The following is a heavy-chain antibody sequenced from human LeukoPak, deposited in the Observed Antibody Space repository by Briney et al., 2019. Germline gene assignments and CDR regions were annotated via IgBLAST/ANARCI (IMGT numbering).Heavy chain of an antibody. J-gene: IGHJ3*02. CDR1: GFIISSYA. CDR3: TDGFDI. CDR2: ISGSGGST. V-gene: IGHV3-23*01. Sequence: GGSLRLSCAASGFIISSYAMSWVRQAPGKGLEWVSAISGSGGSTYYADSVRGRFTISRDNAKNSLYLQMNSLRAEDTALYYCTDGFDIWGQGTMVTVSS.